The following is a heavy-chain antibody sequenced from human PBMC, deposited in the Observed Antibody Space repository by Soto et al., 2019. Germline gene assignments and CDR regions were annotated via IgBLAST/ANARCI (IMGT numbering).Heavy chain of an antibody. CDR3: AREVLRYFDWSPDGMDV. CDR1: GYTFTSYC. J-gene: IGHJ6*02. V-gene: IGHV1-18*01. D-gene: IGHD3-9*01. CDR2: ISAYNGNT. Sequence: ASVKVSCKASGYTFTSYCISWVRQAPGQGLEWMGWISAYNGNTNYAQKLQGRVTMTTDTSTSTAYIELRSLRSDDTAVYYCAREVLRYFDWSPDGMDVWGQGTTVNVSS.